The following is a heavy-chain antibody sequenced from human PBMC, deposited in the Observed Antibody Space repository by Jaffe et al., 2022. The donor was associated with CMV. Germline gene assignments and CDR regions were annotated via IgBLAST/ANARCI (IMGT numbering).Heavy chain of an antibody. CDR2: ISGSGGST. CDR1: GFTFSSYA. J-gene: IGHJ4*02. V-gene: IGHV3-23*04. Sequence: EVQLVESGGGLVQPGGSLRLSCAASGFTFSSYAMSWVRQAPGKGLEWVSAISGSGGSTYYADSVKGRFTISRDNSKNTLYLQMNSLRAEDTAVYYCAKVARFLEWLSIEANVDYWGQGTLVTVSS. CDR3: AKVARFLEWLSIEANVDY. D-gene: IGHD3-3*01.